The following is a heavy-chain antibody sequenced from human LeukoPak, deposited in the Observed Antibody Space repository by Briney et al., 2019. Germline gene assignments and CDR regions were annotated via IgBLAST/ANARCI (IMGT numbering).Heavy chain of an antibody. CDR3: AREGGSYYYWFDP. Sequence: PSETLSLTCTVSGGSISSSSYYWGWIRQPPGKGLEWIGSIYYSGSTYYNPSLKSRVTISVDTSKNQFSLKLSSVTAADTAVYYCAREGGSYYYWFDPWGQGTLVTVSS. D-gene: IGHD1-26*01. CDR1: GGSISSSSYY. V-gene: IGHV4-39*07. J-gene: IGHJ5*02. CDR2: IYYSGST.